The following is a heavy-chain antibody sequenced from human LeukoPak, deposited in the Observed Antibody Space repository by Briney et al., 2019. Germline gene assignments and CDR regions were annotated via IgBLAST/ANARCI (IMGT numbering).Heavy chain of an antibody. CDR3: ARWAYSSGWYWIDY. V-gene: IGHV3-7*05. CDR1: GFTLESYW. D-gene: IGHD6-19*01. Sequence: PGGSLRLSCAASGFTLESYWMTWVRQAPGKGLEWVANVKQDGSEKYYVDSVRGRFTISRDNAKNSLHLQMNSLRAEDTAVYYCARWAYSSGWYWIDYWGQGTLVTVSS. CDR2: VKQDGSEK. J-gene: IGHJ4*02.